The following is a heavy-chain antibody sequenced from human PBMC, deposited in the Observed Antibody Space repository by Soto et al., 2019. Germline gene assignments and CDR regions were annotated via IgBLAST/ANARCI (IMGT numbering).Heavy chain of an antibody. CDR1: GYTFTSYD. D-gene: IGHD5-12*01. CDR2: MNPNSGNT. Sequence: GASVKVSCKASGYTFTSYDINWVRQATGQGLEWMGWMNPNSGNTGYAQKFQGRVTMTRNTSISTAYMELSSLRSEDTAVYYCATDIVATETSHNWFDPWGQGTLVTVSS. V-gene: IGHV1-8*01. J-gene: IGHJ5*02. CDR3: ATDIVATETSHNWFDP.